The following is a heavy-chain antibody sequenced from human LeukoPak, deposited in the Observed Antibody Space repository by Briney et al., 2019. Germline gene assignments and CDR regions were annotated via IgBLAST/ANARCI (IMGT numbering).Heavy chain of an antibody. Sequence: SGGSLRLSCVASGFTFSNYWMNWVRQAPGKGLEWVANIKPDGGERYYVDSVKGRFTISRDNAENSLYLQLSSLRAEDTAVYYCAREQRTFDYWGQGILVTVSS. CDR2: IKPDGGER. V-gene: IGHV3-7*03. D-gene: IGHD5-24*01. CDR3: AREQRTFDY. CDR1: GFTFSNYW. J-gene: IGHJ4*02.